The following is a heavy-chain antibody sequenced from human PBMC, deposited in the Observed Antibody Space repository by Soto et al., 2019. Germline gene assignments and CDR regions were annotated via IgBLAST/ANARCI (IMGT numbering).Heavy chain of an antibody. J-gene: IGHJ4*02. Sequence: QVQLQESGPGLVKPSQTLSLTCTVSGGSISSGGYYWSWIRQHPGKGLEWIGYIYYSGSTYYNPSLKSRGTISVDTSKNHFSLKLSSVTAADTAVYYCASAPPPVILTGYGRAGLDYWGQGTLVTVSS. V-gene: IGHV4-31*03. D-gene: IGHD3-9*01. CDR1: GGSISSGGYY. CDR2: IYYSGST. CDR3: ASAPPPVILTGYGRAGLDY.